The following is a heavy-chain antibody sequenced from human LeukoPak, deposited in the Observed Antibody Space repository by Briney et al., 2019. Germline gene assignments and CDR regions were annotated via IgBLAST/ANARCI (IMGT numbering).Heavy chain of an antibody. V-gene: IGHV3-9*01. CDR1: GFTFSSYS. CDR2: ITWNNII. D-gene: IGHD2-2*01. J-gene: IGHJ6*02. CDR3: AKATVVGLYYAMDL. Sequence: GGSLRLSCAASGFTFSSYSMNWVRQAPGKGLEWVSGITWNNIIGYADSVKGRFTISRDNAKNSLYLQMSSLRAEDTALYYCAKATVVGLYYAMDLWGQGTTVTVSS.